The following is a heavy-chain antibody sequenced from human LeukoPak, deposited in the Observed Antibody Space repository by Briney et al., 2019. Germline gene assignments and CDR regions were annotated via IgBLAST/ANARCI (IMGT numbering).Heavy chain of an antibody. J-gene: IGHJ4*02. CDR1: GYSISSGFY. CDR3: ARVSGAVAVPDY. V-gene: IGHV4-61*01. D-gene: IGHD6-19*01. Sequence: SETLSLTCTVSGYSISSGFYWGCIRQPPGKGLEWIGYIYYSGSTNYNPSLKSRVTISVDTSKNQFSLKLSSVTAADTAVYYCARVSGAVAVPDYWGQGTLVTVSS. CDR2: IYYSGST.